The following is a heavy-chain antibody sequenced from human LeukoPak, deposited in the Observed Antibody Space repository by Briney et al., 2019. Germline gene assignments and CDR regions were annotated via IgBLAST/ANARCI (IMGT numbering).Heavy chain of an antibody. CDR1: GGSISSYY. CDR3: ARGAPYGDYVDYFDY. CDR2: IYYSGST. D-gene: IGHD4-17*01. J-gene: IGHJ4*02. V-gene: IGHV4-59*01. Sequence: SETLSLTCTVSGGSISSYYWSWIRQPPGKGLEWIGYIYYSGSTNYNPSLKSRVTISVDTSKNQFSLKLSSVTAADTAAYYCARGAPYGDYVDYFDYWGQGTLVTVSS.